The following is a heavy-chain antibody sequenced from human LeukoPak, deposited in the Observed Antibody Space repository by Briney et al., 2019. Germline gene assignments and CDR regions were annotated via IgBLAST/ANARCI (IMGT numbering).Heavy chain of an antibody. V-gene: IGHV3-64*01. CDR2: ISSDGGDT. CDR3: AREISPVNWLDP. D-gene: IGHD3-3*02. J-gene: IGHJ5*02. CDR1: GFAFRNYA. Sequence: GGSLRLSCAASGFAFRNYAMHWVRQAPGKGLESVSAISSDGGDTYYANSAKGRFTISRDNSKNTLYLQMGSLRVDDMAVYYCAREISPVNWLDPWGQGTLVTVSS.